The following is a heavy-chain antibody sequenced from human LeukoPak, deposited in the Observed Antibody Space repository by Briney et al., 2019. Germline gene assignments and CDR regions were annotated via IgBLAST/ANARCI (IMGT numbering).Heavy chain of an antibody. J-gene: IGHJ4*02. CDR2: IYYSGST. V-gene: IGHV4-59*11. Sequence: PGGSLRLSCAASGFTFSNHAMSWIRQPPGKGLEWIGYIYYSGSTNYNPSLKSRVTIPVDTSKNQFSLKLSSETAADTAVYYCATSSWYEGRFDYWGQGTLVTVSS. CDR3: ATSSWYEGRFDY. D-gene: IGHD6-13*01. CDR1: GFTFSNHA.